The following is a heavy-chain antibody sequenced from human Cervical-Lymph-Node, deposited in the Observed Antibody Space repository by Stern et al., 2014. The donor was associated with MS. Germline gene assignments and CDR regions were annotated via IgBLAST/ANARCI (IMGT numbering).Heavy chain of an antibody. CDR3: AELIYSAGDYGLDV. CDR1: GFTFDDYA. V-gene: IGHV3-9*01. Sequence: EVQLVESGGGLVQPGRSLRLSCEASGFTFDDYAMHWVRQSPGQGLEWVSGIRCNGDSNKDEDHKQRRFVISRDNAKKSLYQVMNSLRPEDAAFYYCAELIYSAGDYGLDVWGQGTTVTVSS. D-gene: IGHD6-13*01. J-gene: IGHJ6*02. CDR2: IRCNGDSN.